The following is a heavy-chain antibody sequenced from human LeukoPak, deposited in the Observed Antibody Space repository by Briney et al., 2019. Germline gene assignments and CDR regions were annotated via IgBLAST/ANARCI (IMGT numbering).Heavy chain of an antibody. CDR3: ARVYSSGWYYFDY. Sequence: SETLSLTCTVSGGSISSYYWSWIRQPPGKGLEWIGYIYFSGSTNYNPSLKSRVTISVDTSKNQFSLKLGSVTAADMAVYYCARVYSSGWYYFDYWGQGTLVTVSS. CDR1: GGSISSYY. D-gene: IGHD6-19*01. CDR2: IYFSGST. V-gene: IGHV4-59*01. J-gene: IGHJ4*02.